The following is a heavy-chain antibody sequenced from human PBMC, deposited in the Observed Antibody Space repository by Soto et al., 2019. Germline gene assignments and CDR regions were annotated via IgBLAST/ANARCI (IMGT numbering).Heavy chain of an antibody. Sequence: PGGSLRLSCAASGFTFSSYSMNWVRQAPGKGLEWVSSISSSSSYIYYADSVKGRFTISRDNAKNSLYLQMNSLRAEDTAVYYCARDRESFRGVIWGAYYYYGMDVWGQGTTVTVSS. CDR3: ARDRESFRGVIWGAYYYYGMDV. CDR1: GFTFSSYS. CDR2: ISSSSSYI. V-gene: IGHV3-21*01. D-gene: IGHD3-10*01. J-gene: IGHJ6*02.